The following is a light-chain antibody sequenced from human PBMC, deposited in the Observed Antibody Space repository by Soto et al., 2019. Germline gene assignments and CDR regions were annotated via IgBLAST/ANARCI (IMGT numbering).Light chain of an antibody. CDR3: QQYNSYPWK. CDR1: QSISSW. J-gene: IGKJ1*01. CDR2: DAS. V-gene: IGKV1-5*01. Sequence: DIQMTHSPSTLSASVLYIVTITFRASQSISSWLAWYQQKPGKAPKLLIYDASSLESGVPSRFSGSGSGTEFTLTISSLQPDDFATYYCQQYNSYPWKFGQGTKVDIK.